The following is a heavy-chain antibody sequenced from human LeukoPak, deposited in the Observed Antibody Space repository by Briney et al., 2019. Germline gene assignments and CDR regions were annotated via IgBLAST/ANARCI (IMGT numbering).Heavy chain of an antibody. J-gene: IGHJ6*03. CDR2: ISGSGGST. CDR1: GFTFSSYA. D-gene: IGHD6-6*01. Sequence: GRSLRLSCAASGFTFSSYAMSWVRQAPGKGLEWVSAISGSGGSTYYADSVKGRFTISRDNSKNTLYLQMNSLRAEDTAVYYCAKEGRLAARSTDYYYMDVWGKGTTVTVSS. V-gene: IGHV3-23*01. CDR3: AKEGRLAARSTDYYYMDV.